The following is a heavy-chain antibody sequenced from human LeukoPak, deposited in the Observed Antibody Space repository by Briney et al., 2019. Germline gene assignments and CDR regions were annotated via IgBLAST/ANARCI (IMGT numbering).Heavy chain of an antibody. CDR3: ARVSSYDYDY. J-gene: IGHJ4*02. D-gene: IGHD5-18*01. V-gene: IGHV3-21*01. Sequence: GGSLKLSCAASGFTSISYTMNWFGRAPGKGLEWVSSISSSSSYIYYADSVKGRFTISRDNAKNSLYLQMNSLRAEDTAVYYCARVSSYDYDYWGQGTLVTVSS. CDR1: GFTSISYT. CDR2: ISSSSSYI.